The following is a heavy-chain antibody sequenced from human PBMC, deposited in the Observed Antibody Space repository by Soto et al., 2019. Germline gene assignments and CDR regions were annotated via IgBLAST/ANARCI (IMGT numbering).Heavy chain of an antibody. D-gene: IGHD6-13*01. V-gene: IGHV3-9*01. Sequence: GGSLRLSCAASGFTFDDYAMHWVRQAPGKGLEWVSGISWNSGSIGYADSVKGRFTISRDNAKNSLYLQMNSLRAEDTALYYCAKDGQVGQLVPKPYYYYMDVWGKGTTVTVSS. J-gene: IGHJ6*03. CDR3: AKDGQVGQLVPKPYYYYMDV. CDR2: ISWNSGSI. CDR1: GFTFDDYA.